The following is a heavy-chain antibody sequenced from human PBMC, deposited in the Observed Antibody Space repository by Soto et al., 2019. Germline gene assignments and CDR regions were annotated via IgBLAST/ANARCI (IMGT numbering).Heavy chain of an antibody. D-gene: IGHD2-2*02. CDR1: YXVTIYW. V-gene: IGHV5-51*01. CDR3: ARQGCSSTSCYRLGYYYYYGMDV. Sequence: YXVTIYWICWVLQRPGKGLEWMGIIYPGDSDTRYSPSFQGQVTISADKSISTAYLQWSSLKASDTAMYYCARQGCSSTSCYRLGYYYYYGMDVWGQGTTVTVSS. CDR2: IYPGDSDT. J-gene: IGHJ6*02.